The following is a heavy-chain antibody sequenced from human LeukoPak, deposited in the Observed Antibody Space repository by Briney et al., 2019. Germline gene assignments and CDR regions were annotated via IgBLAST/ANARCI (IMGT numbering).Heavy chain of an antibody. V-gene: IGHV3-23*01. CDR2: ISGSGGST. Sequence: GGSLRLSCAASGFTFSSYAMSWVRQAPGKGLEWVSAISGSGGSTYYADSVKGRFTISRDNSKNTLYLQMNSLRAEDTAVYYCARGGDDDFWSGFYDYYYYMDVWGKGTTVTVSS. CDR1: GFTFSSYA. CDR3: ARGGDDDFWSGFYDYYYYMDV. D-gene: IGHD3-3*01. J-gene: IGHJ6*03.